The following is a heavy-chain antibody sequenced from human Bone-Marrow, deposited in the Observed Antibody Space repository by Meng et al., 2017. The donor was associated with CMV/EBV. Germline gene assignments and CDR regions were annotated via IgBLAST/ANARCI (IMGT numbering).Heavy chain of an antibody. CDR2: INPNSGGT. CDR1: GKTFTGYY. Sequence: WKASGKTFTGYYMHWMRQAPGQGLEWMGWINPNSGGTNYAQKFQGRVTMTRDTSISTAYMELSRLRSDDTAVYYCARGGGNSPGPDYWGQGTLVTVSS. CDR3: ARGGGNSPGPDY. V-gene: IGHV1-2*02. J-gene: IGHJ4*02. D-gene: IGHD4-23*01.